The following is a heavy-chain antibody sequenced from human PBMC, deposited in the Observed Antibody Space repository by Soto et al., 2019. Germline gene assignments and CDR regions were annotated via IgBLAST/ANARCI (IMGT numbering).Heavy chain of an antibody. CDR3: ARELVDSSAPFFDY. D-gene: IGHD6-6*01. Sequence: SETLSLTCTVSGGSISSYYWSWIRQPPGKGLEWIGYIYYSGSTNYNPSLKSRVTISVDTSKNQFSLKLSSVTAADTAVYYCARELVDSSAPFFDYWGQGTLVTV. CDR2: IYYSGST. CDR1: GGSISSYY. J-gene: IGHJ4*02. V-gene: IGHV4-59*01.